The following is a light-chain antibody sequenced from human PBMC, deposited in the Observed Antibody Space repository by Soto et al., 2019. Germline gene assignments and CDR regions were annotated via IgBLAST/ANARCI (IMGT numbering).Light chain of an antibody. CDR1: QTISTW. J-gene: IGKJ4*01. CDR3: QQYDNYPLT. V-gene: IGKV1-5*03. CDR2: QAS. Sequence: DIQMAQSPSTLSANVGDRISITCRASQTISTWLAWYQQKPGKAPNLLIYQASTLETGVPSRFSGSGSGTEFTLTISGLRPDDFATYYCQQYDNYPLTFGGGTKVEI.